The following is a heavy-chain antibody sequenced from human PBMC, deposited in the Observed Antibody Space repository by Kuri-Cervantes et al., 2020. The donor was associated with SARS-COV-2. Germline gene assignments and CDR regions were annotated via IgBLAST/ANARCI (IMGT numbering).Heavy chain of an antibody. D-gene: IGHD1-26*01. J-gene: IGHJ4*02. CDR3: ASRIVGARRDFDY. V-gene: IGHV6-1*01. CDR1: GDSVSSNSAA. Sequence: LRLSCAISGDSVSSNSAAWNWIRQSPSRGLEWLGRTYYRSKWYNDYAVSVKSRITINPDTSENQFSLQLNSVTPKDTAVYYCASRIVGARRDFDYWGQGTLVTVSS. CDR2: TYYRSKWYN.